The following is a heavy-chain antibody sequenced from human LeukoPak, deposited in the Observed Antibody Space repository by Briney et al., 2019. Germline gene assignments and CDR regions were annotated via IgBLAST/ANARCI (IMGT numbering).Heavy chain of an antibody. Sequence: GASVKVSCKASGYTFTSYDINWVRQATGQGLEWMGWMNPNSGNTGYAQKFQGRVTITRNTSISTAYMELSSLRPEDTAVYYCARGRDYGLYYFDYWGQGTLVTVSS. D-gene: IGHD3-16*01. CDR3: ARGRDYGLYYFDY. CDR2: MNPNSGNT. J-gene: IGHJ4*02. V-gene: IGHV1-8*03. CDR1: GYTFTSYD.